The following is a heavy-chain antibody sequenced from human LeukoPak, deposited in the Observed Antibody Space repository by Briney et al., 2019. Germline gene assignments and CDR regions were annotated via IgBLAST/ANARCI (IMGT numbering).Heavy chain of an antibody. CDR3: AKKGRTYTDYGGYYDYMDV. V-gene: IGHV4-59*08. Sequence: SETLSLTCTVSGGSISSDYWTWIRQPPGKGLEWIGYIHHSGSTKYNPSLKSRVTISVDTSKSHFSMTLRSVTAADTAVYYCAKKGRTYTDYGGYYDYMDVWGKGTTVTVS. D-gene: IGHD4-17*01. J-gene: IGHJ6*03. CDR1: GGSISSDY. CDR2: IHHSGST.